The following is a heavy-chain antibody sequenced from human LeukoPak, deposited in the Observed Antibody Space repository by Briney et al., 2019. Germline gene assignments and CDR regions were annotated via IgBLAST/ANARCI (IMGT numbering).Heavy chain of an antibody. Sequence: GGSLRLSCAASGFTFSSYAMNWVRQAPGKGLEWVSAISGSGGTTYYPDSVKGRFTISRDNSKNTLYLQMNSLRAEDTAVYYCAKAIQTNYFDYWGQGTLVTVSS. CDR2: ISGSGGTT. J-gene: IGHJ4*02. V-gene: IGHV3-23*01. CDR1: GFTFSSYA. CDR3: AKAIQTNYFDY. D-gene: IGHD5-18*01.